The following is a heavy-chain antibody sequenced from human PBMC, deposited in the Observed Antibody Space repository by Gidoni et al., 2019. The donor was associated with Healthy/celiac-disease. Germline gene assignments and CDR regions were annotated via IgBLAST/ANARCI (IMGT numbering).Heavy chain of an antibody. CDR2: SGGSGGST. CDR3: AKGSYRYTLDWYFDL. Sequence: EVQLLESGGGLVQPGGSLRLSCAASGFTFSSYAMSWVRQAQGKGLEWVSASGGSGGSTYYAESVKGRFTISRDNSKNTMDLQMNSLRAEDTAVYYCAKGSYRYTLDWYFDLWGRGTLVTVSS. D-gene: IGHD3-16*02. J-gene: IGHJ2*01. V-gene: IGHV3-23*01. CDR1: GFTFSSYA.